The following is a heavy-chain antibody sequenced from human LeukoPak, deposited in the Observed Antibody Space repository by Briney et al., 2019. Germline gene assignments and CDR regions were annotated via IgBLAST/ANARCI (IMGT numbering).Heavy chain of an antibody. J-gene: IGHJ5*02. CDR2: ISPDGRNI. Sequence: GGSLRLSCAASGFTLSDYWMNWVRQAPGKGPVWVSHISPDGRNIAYADSVKGRFTISRDNSKNTLYLQMNSLRAEDTAVYYCAKDPPSLGYCSGGSCPVDPWGQGTLVTVSS. D-gene: IGHD2-15*01. V-gene: IGHV3-74*01. CDR3: AKDPPSLGYCSGGSCPVDP. CDR1: GFTLSDYW.